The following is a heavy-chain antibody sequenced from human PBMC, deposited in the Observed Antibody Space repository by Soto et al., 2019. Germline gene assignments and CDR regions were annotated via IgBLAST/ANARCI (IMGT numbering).Heavy chain of an antibody. D-gene: IGHD2-2*01. CDR3: GRDGCTTTSCHRPYYFDY. V-gene: IGHV3-48*02. Sequence: GGSLRLSCAASGFTFSGYNMNWVRQAPGKGLEWVSYISSTSSTIYYADSLKGRFTISRDNAKGSLYMQMSSLRDEDTAVYYCGRDGCTTTSCHRPYYFDYWGQGTLVTVSS. J-gene: IGHJ4*02. CDR2: ISSTSSTI. CDR1: GFTFSGYN.